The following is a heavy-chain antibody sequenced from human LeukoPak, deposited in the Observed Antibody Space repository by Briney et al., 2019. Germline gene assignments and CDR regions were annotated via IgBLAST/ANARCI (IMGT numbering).Heavy chain of an antibody. Sequence: GGSLRLSCAASGFTFSSYWMSWVRQAPGKGLEWVANIKQDGSEKYYVDSVKGRFTISRDNAKNSLYLQMNSLRAEDTAVYYCARDHRGYSGYDPFDYWGQGTLVTVSS. CDR3: ARDHRGYSGYDPFDY. CDR2: IKQDGSEK. CDR1: GFTFSSYW. J-gene: IGHJ4*02. D-gene: IGHD5-12*01. V-gene: IGHV3-7*01.